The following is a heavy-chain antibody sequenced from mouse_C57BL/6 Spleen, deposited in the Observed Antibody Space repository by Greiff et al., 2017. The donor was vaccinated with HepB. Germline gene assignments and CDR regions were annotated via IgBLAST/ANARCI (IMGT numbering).Heavy chain of an antibody. CDR3: ARGGDYGAWFAY. CDR1: GYAFSSSW. D-gene: IGHD2-4*01. J-gene: IGHJ3*01. CDR2: IYPGDGDT. V-gene: IGHV1-82*01. Sequence: VQLQQSGPELVKPGASVKISCKASGYAFSSSWMNWVKQRPGKGLEWIGRIYPGDGDTNYNGKFKGKATLTADKSSSTAYMQLSSLTYEDSAVYFCARGGDYGAWFAYWGQGTLVTVSA.